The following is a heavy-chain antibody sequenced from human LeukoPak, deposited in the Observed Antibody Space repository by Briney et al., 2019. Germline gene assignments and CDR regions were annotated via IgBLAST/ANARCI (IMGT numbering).Heavy chain of an antibody. D-gene: IGHD1-26*01. CDR2: IRSKAYGGTP. Sequence: GGSLRLSCTASGFSFGDYAMNWVRKAPGRGLGRVGFIRSKAYGGTPEYAASVKGRFTISRDDSKSIAYLQMGSLKTEDTALYYCARGGKWELPYYGGQGTLVTVSS. CDR1: GFSFGDYA. CDR3: ARGGKWELPYY. J-gene: IGHJ4*02. V-gene: IGHV3-49*04.